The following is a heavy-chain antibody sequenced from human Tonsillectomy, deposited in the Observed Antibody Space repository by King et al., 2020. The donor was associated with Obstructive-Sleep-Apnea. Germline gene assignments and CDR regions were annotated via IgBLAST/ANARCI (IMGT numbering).Heavy chain of an antibody. CDR1: GFTVSSNY. J-gene: IGHJ2*01. CDR3: ARSPSSSWFKDHGYFDL. Sequence: VQLVQSGGGLVQPGGSLRLSCAASGFTVSSNYVSWVRQAPGKGLEWISIIYSDDNTYYADSVKGRCTISRDTSKNTLYLQMGSLRAEDTAVYYCARSPSSSWFKDHGYFDLWGRGTLVTVSS. D-gene: IGHD6-13*01. V-gene: IGHV3-66*01. CDR2: IYSDDNT.